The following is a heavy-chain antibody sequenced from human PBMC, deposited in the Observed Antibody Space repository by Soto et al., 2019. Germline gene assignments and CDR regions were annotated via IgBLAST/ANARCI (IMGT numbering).Heavy chain of an antibody. V-gene: IGHV3-74*01. CDR1: GFTFSSYW. CDR2: INSDGSST. D-gene: IGHD3-22*01. J-gene: IGHJ4*02. CDR3: ARATHYYDSSGLFDY. Sequence: GGSLRLSCAASGFTFSSYWMHWVRQAPGKGLVWVSRINSDGSSTSYADSVEGRFTIYRDNAKNTLYLQMNSLRAEDTAVYYCARATHYYDSSGLFDYWGQGTLVTVSS.